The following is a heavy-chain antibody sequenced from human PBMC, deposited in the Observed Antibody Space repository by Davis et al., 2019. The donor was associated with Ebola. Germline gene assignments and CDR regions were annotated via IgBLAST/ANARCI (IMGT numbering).Heavy chain of an antibody. J-gene: IGHJ3*01. CDR1: GFTFSSFD. CDR2: ISSNSYYI. CDR3: ARGGYYDSSGYSHAAFDF. Sequence: PGGSLRLSCAASGFTFSSFDMNWVRQAPGKGLEWVSSISSNSYYIYYADSLKGRFTISRDNAKNSLYLQFDSLRDADTAVYYCARGGYYDSSGYSHAAFDFWGQGTMVTVSS. V-gene: IGHV3-21*01. D-gene: IGHD3-22*01.